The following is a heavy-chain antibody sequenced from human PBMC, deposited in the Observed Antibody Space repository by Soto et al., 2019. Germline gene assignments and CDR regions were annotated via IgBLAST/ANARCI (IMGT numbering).Heavy chain of an antibody. V-gene: IGHV1-18*01. Sequence: GASVKVSCKASGYTFTSYGISWVRQAPGQGLEWMGWISAYNGNTNYAQKLQGRVTMTTDTSTSTAYMELRSLRSDDTAVYYYARDGEEQWPLGPWYFDLWGRGTLVTVSS. J-gene: IGHJ2*01. D-gene: IGHD6-19*01. CDR3: ARDGEEQWPLGPWYFDL. CDR2: ISAYNGNT. CDR1: GYTFTSYG.